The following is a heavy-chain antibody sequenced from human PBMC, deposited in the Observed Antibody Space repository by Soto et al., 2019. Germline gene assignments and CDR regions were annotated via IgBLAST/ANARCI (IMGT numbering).Heavy chain of an antibody. CDR1: GFSLSTSGMC. V-gene: IGHV2-70*12. CDR3: AHTSARLSYYASGSFDV. Sequence: SGPTLVNPTQTLTLTCTFSGFSLSTSGMCVSWIRQPPGKALEWLALIDWDDDKYYSTSLKTRLTISKDTSKNQVVLTMTNMDPVDTATYYCAHTSARLSYYASGSFDVWGQGTMVTVSS. CDR2: IDWDDDK. D-gene: IGHD3-10*01. J-gene: IGHJ3*01.